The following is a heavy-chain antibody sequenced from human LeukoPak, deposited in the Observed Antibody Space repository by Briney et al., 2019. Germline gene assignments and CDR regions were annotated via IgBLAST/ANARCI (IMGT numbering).Heavy chain of an antibody. CDR1: GFAFSSYA. Sequence: GGSLRLSCAASGFAFSSYAMSWVRQAPGKGLEWVSAISGSGGSTYYSDSVKGRFTFSRDNSKNSLYLQMNNLRVEDTAIYYCAKEADSAGWFFDNWGQGTLVTVSS. V-gene: IGHV3-23*01. J-gene: IGHJ4*02. CDR3: AKEADSAGWFFDN. D-gene: IGHD6-19*01. CDR2: ISGSGGST.